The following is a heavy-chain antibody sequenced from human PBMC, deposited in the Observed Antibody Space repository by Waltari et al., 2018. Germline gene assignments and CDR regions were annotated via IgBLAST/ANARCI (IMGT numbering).Heavy chain of an antibody. V-gene: IGHV4-59*01. CDR1: GGSISRYS. Sequence: QVQLQASGPGLVKPSETLSLPCTVPGGSISRYSWSWSRQPPGKGLEWIGYIYYSGSTNYNPSLKSRVTISVDTSKNQFSLKLSSVTAADTAVYYCASVMAGSDAFDIWGQGTMVTVSS. CDR2: IYYSGST. CDR3: ASVMAGSDAFDI. D-gene: IGHD6-19*01. J-gene: IGHJ3*02.